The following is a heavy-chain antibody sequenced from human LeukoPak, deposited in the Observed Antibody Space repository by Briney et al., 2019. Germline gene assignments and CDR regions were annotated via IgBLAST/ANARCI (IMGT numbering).Heavy chain of an antibody. CDR1: GFTVSSNY. CDR3: AKDRSIGTYYTFDS. V-gene: IGHV3-23*01. J-gene: IGHJ4*02. Sequence: RTGGSLRLSCAASGFTVSSNYMSWVRQAPGKGLEWVSAVSGSGAIAYYTDSVKGRFTISRDNSKHTLYLQMSSLTAKDTAVYYCAKDRSIGTYYTFDSWGQGTLVTVSS. CDR2: VSGSGAIA. D-gene: IGHD1-26*01.